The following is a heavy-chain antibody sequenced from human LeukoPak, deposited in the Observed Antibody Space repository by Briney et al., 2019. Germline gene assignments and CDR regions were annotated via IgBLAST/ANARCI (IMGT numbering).Heavy chain of an antibody. CDR2: INPSGGST. CDR1: GHTFTSYY. CDR3: ASQYSSRFGWFDP. Sequence: ASVKVSCKASGHTFTSYYMHWVRQAPGQGLEWMGIINPSGGSTSYAQKFQGRVTMTRDMSTSTVYMELSSLRSEDTAVYYCASQYSSRFGWFDPWGQGTLVTVSS. J-gene: IGHJ5*02. V-gene: IGHV1-46*01. D-gene: IGHD6-13*01.